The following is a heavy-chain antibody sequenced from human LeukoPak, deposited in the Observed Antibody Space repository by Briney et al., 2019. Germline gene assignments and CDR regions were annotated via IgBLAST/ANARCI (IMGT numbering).Heavy chain of an antibody. Sequence: SVKVSCKASGGTFSSYAISWVRQAPGQGLEWMGGIIPIFGTANYAQKFQGRVTITADKSTSTAYMELSSLRSEDTAVYYCARRGYSYDSRLPLGWFDPWGQGTLVTVAS. CDR3: ARRGYSYDSRLPLGWFDP. V-gene: IGHV1-69*06. CDR1: GGTFSSYA. J-gene: IGHJ5*02. CDR2: IIPIFGTA. D-gene: IGHD5-18*01.